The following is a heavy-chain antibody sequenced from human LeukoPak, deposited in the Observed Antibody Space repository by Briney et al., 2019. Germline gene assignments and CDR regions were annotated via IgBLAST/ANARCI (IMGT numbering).Heavy chain of an antibody. Sequence: PGGSLRLSCAASGFTFSRYWMSWVRQAPGKGLELVANIKQDGSEKYFVDSVKGRFTISRDNAKNSVYLQINSLRAEDTAVYYCARDLGWLQSDYWGQGTLVTVSS. CDR1: GFTFSRYW. V-gene: IGHV3-7*01. J-gene: IGHJ4*02. CDR3: ARDLGWLQSDY. CDR2: IKQDGSEK. D-gene: IGHD5-24*01.